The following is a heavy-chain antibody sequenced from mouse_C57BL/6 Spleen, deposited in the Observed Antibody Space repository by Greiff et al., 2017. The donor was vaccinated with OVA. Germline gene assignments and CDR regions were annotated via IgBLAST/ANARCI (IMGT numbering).Heavy chain of an antibody. CDR3: ARDRGVSKLGRSAKDY. J-gene: IGHJ4*01. D-gene: IGHD4-1*01. CDR2: INYDGSST. Sequence: EVKLMESEGGLVQPGSSMKLSCTASGFTFSDYYMAWVRQVPEKGLEWVANINYDGSSTYYLDSLKSRFIISRDNAKNILYLQMSSLKSEDTATYYGARDRGVSKLGRSAKDYWGKGTSVTVSS. V-gene: IGHV5-16*01. CDR1: GFTFSDYY.